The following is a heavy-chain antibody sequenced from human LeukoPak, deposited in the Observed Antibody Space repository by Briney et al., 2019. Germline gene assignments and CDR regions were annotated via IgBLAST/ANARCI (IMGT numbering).Heavy chain of an antibody. J-gene: IGHJ4*02. CDR2: ISYDGSNK. V-gene: IGHV3-30*18. CDR3: AKDFGSPRYCFDY. CDR1: GFTFSSYG. D-gene: IGHD1-26*01. Sequence: GRSLRLSCAASGFTFSSYGMHWVRQAPGKGLEWVAVISYDGSNKYYADSVKGRFTISRDNSKNTLYLQMNSLRAEDTAVYYCAKDFGSPRYCFDYWSQGTLVTVSS.